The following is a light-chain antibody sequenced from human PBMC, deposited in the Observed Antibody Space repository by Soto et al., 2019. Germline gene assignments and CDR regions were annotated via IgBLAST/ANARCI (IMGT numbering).Light chain of an antibody. CDR3: QQYYSFPRT. J-gene: IGKJ1*01. CDR1: QSISSY. V-gene: IGKV1-39*01. Sequence: DIQMTQSRSSLSASVGDRVTITCRASQSISSYLNWYQQKPGKAPKLLIYAASTLQSGVPSRFSGSGSGTDFTPTISCLQSEDFATYYCQQYYSFPRTFGQGTKVDIK. CDR2: AAS.